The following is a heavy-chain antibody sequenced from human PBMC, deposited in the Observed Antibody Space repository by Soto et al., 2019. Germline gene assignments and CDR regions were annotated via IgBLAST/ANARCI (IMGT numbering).Heavy chain of an antibody. Sequence: SETLSLTCTVSGGSISSYYWSWVRQPAGKGLEWIGRIYTSGSTNYNPSLKSRVTMSVDTSKNQFSLKLSSVTAADTAVYYCARFPYYDFWSGYGMDVWGQGXTVTVYS. CDR1: GGSISSYY. CDR2: IYTSGST. CDR3: ARFPYYDFWSGYGMDV. J-gene: IGHJ6*02. D-gene: IGHD3-3*01. V-gene: IGHV4-4*07.